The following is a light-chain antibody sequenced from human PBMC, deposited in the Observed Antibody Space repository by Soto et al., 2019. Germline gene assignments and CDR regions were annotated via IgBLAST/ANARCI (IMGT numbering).Light chain of an antibody. J-gene: IGKJ5*01. CDR2: GAS. CDR3: QQRSNWPPIT. V-gene: IGKV3-11*01. CDR1: QTITSN. Sequence: ELVMTQSPATLSVSPGNTVTLSCRANQTITSNLAWYQQKPGQAPRLLIYGASTRATGIPGRFSGSGFGTDFTLTISSLEPEDAAVYYCQQRSNWPPITFGQGTRLEIK.